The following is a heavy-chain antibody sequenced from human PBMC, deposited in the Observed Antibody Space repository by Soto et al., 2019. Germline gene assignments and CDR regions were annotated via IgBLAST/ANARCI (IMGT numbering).Heavy chain of an antibody. CDR3: ARGGPGYYDSSGYYYKNYFDY. V-gene: IGHV3-48*03. Sequence: GGSLRLSCAASGFTFSSYEVNWVRQAPGKGLEWVSCISSSGSTIYYADSVKGRFTISRDNAKNSLYLQMNSLRAEDTAVYYCARGGPGYYDSSGYYYKNYFDYWGQGTLVTVSS. J-gene: IGHJ4*02. CDR1: GFTFSSYE. CDR2: ISSSGSTI. D-gene: IGHD3-22*01.